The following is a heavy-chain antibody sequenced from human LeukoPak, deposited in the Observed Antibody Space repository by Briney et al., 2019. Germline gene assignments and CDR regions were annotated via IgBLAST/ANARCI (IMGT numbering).Heavy chain of an antibody. CDR2: INPNSGGT. Sequence: ASVKVSCKASGYTFTGYYMHWVRQAPGQGLEWMGWINPNSGGTNYAQKFQGRVTMTRDTSISTAYMELSRLRSDDTAVYYCARDPASGSYFGYYYYGMDVWGQGTTVTVSS. CDR1: GYTFTGYY. CDR3: ARDPASGSYFGYYYYGMDV. V-gene: IGHV1-2*02. J-gene: IGHJ6*02. D-gene: IGHD1-26*01.